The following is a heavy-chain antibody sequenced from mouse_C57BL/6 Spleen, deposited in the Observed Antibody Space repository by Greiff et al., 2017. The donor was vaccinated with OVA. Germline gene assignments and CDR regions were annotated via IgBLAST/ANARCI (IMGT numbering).Heavy chain of an antibody. Sequence: QVQLQQSGPELVKPGASVKISCKASRYAFSSSWMNWVKQRPGKSLEWIGRIYPGDGDTNYNGKFKGKATLTADKSSSTAYMQLSSLTSEDSAVYFCAKYSFLSYGSFDYWGQGTTLTVSS. CDR3: AKYSFLSYGSFDY. V-gene: IGHV1-82*01. CDR1: RYAFSSSW. J-gene: IGHJ2*01. D-gene: IGHD1-1*01. CDR2: IYPGDGDT.